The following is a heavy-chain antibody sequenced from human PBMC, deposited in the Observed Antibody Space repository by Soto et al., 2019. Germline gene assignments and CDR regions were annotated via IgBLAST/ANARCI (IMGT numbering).Heavy chain of an antibody. CDR2: IYYSGST. CDR1: GAPITINY. D-gene: IGHD6-13*01. Sequence: SETLSLTCTVSGAPITINYWSWIRQAPGKGLEWIGYIYYSGSTTYNPSLKSRVTMSADTSKNQFSLKLSSVTAADTAVYYCARGWSRAAAAGWGQGTLVTVSS. V-gene: IGHV4-59*12. CDR3: ARGWSRAAAAG. J-gene: IGHJ4*02.